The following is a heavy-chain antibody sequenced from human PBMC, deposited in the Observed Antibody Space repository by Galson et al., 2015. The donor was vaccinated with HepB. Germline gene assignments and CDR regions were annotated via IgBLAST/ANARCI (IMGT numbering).Heavy chain of an antibody. Sequence: SCKASGGTFSSYAISWVRQAPGQGLEWMGGIIPIFGTANYAQKFQGRVTITADKSTSTAYMELSSLRSEDTAVYYCARDLVWGRTTVTTGGWFDPWGQGTLVTVSS. V-gene: IGHV1-69*06. J-gene: IGHJ5*02. D-gene: IGHD4-17*01. CDR1: GGTFSSYA. CDR2: IIPIFGTA. CDR3: ARDLVWGRTTVTTGGWFDP.